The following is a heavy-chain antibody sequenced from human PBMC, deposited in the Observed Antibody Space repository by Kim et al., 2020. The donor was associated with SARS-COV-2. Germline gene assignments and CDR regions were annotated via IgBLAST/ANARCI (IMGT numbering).Heavy chain of an antibody. V-gene: IGHV3-23*01. CDR3: AKKEGVAVAGRAFDY. J-gene: IGHJ4*02. Sequence: GGSLRLSCAASGFTFTDYAMSWVRQAPGKGLEWVSVISGDGGSTSYLDSVKGRFTISRDNSKNTMFLQMNSLRAEDTAIYYCAKKEGVAVAGRAFDYWGQGTLVTVSS. CDR2: ISGDGGST. D-gene: IGHD6-19*01. CDR1: GFTFTDYA.